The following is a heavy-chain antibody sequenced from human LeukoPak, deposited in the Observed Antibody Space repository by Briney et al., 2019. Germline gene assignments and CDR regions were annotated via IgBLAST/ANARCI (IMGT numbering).Heavy chain of an antibody. D-gene: IGHD4-17*01. CDR3: ARVPDYGDYYYYGMDV. CDR2: ISAYNGNT. V-gene: IGHV1-18*01. J-gene: IGHJ6*02. CDR1: GYTFTSYG. Sequence: ASVKVSCKASGYTFTSYGISWVRQAPGQGLEWMGWISAYNGNTSYAQKLQGRGTMTTDTSTGTAYMELRSLRSDDTAVYYCARVPDYGDYYYYGMDVWGQGTTVTVSS.